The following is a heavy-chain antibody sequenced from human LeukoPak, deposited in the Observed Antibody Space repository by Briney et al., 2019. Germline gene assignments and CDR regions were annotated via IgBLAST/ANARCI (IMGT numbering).Heavy chain of an antibody. V-gene: IGHV3-33*01. CDR2: IWYDGSHK. J-gene: IGHJ4*02. CDR1: GFTFSSYG. Sequence: PGGSLRLSCAAPGFTFSSYGMHWVRQAPGKGLEWVAVIWYDGSHKYYADSVKGRFTISRDNSKNSLYLQMNSLRAEDTAVYYCARAREGFYGPFDYWGQGTPLTVSS. CDR3: ARAREGFYGPFDY. D-gene: IGHD2/OR15-2a*01.